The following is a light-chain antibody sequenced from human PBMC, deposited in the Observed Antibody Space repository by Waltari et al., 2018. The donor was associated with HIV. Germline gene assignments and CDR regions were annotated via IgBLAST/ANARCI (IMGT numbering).Light chain of an antibody. CDR2: DDS. CDR1: NIGSKG. V-gene: IGLV3-21*02. Sequence: SYVLTQPPSVSVAPGQTARITCGGANIGSKGVHWYQKKPSQAPVLVVYDDSDRPSCIPERFSGSSSWNTATLTISRVEAGDEADFYCQVWDSSTDLRVFGGGTKLTVL. J-gene: IGLJ2*01. CDR3: QVWDSSTDLRV.